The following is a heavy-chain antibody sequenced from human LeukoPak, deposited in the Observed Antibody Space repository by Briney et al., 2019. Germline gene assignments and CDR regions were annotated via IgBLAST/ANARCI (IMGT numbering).Heavy chain of an antibody. CDR2: INTDGTVT. J-gene: IGHJ4*02. CDR1: GFTFSKYW. D-gene: IGHD6-19*01. V-gene: IGHV3-74*01. CDR3: ATKQWLAPPPDS. Sequence: TGGSLRLSCAASGFTFSKYWMLWVRQAPGKGLESVSRINTDGTVTTYADSVKGRFTVSRDNADNTMFLQMNSVRDEDTAVYYCATKQWLAPPPDSWGQGTRVTVSS.